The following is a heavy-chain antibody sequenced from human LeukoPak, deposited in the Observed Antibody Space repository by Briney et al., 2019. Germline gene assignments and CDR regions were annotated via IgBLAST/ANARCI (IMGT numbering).Heavy chain of an antibody. CDR1: GVSFGDYY. D-gene: IGHD6-19*01. J-gene: IGHJ4*02. Sequence: SESLSLTCGVYGVSFGDYYWSWVRQSPVKGLEWVGDINHSGSTHYNPSLKSRVTMSVDTSKNQFSLKVNLVTAADTAVYYCARKRNTVWYSSFNYWGQGILVTVSS. CDR2: INHSGST. V-gene: IGHV4-34*01. CDR3: ARKRNTVWYSSFNY.